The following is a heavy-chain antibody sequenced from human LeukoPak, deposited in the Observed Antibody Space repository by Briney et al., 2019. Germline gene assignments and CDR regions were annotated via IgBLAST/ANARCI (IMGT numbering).Heavy chain of an antibody. J-gene: IGHJ4*02. Sequence: PSETLSLTCTVSGGSISSYYWRWIRQPAGKGLERIGRIYTNGSTNYNPSLKSRVTMSVDTSKKQFYLKLSCVSAAETAVYYCTRETYAYSGYEGEFDYWGEGTLVTVSS. CDR2: IYTNGST. CDR3: TRETYAYSGYEGEFDY. D-gene: IGHD5-12*01. CDR1: GGSISSYY. V-gene: IGHV4-4*07.